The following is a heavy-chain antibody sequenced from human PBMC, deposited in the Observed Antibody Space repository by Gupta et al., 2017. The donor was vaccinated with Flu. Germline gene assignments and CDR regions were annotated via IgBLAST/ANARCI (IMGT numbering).Heavy chain of an antibody. V-gene: IGHV3-72*01. J-gene: IGHJ4*02. CDR3: IRDWNTAMFD. Sequence: EVQLVESGGGFVQSGGSLRLSCEASGFTFSDPYMDWVRQAPGKGLEWIARIKNKGGSYTTQYAASVKDRFIISRDDSKSSLYLQMNSLKTEDTAIYYCIRDWNTAMFDWGQGALVTVSS. D-gene: IGHD5-18*01. CDR1: GFTFSDPY. CDR2: IKNKGGSYTT.